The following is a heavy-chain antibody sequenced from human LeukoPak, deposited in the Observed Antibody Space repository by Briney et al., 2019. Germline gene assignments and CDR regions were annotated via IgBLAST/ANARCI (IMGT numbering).Heavy chain of an antibody. CDR2: INPNSGGT. CDR1: VYTFTGYY. CDR3: ARGSGWYYSYNYYGMDV. Sequence: ASVKVSCKASVYTFTGYYMHWVRQAPGQGLEWMGWINPNSGGTNYAQKFQGRVTMTRDTSISTAYMELSRLRSDDTAVYYCARGSGWYYSYNYYGMDVWGQGTTVTVSS. D-gene: IGHD6-19*01. V-gene: IGHV1-2*02. J-gene: IGHJ6*02.